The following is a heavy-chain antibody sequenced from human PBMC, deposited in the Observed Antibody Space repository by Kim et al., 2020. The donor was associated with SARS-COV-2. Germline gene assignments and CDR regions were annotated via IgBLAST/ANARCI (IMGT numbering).Heavy chain of an antibody. V-gene: IGHV3-74*01. D-gene: IGHD3-10*02. CDR1: GFSSSTYW. CDR3: ARGMFRDCFDV. Sequence: GGSLRLSCAASGFSSSTYWINWVRQPPGKGLEWVSRISTGVAVAHYADSVKGRFTVSRDSAENMVYLQMNNLSVEDTAVYYCARGMFRDCFDVWGRGTTVSV. J-gene: IGHJ6*02. CDR2: ISTGVAVA.